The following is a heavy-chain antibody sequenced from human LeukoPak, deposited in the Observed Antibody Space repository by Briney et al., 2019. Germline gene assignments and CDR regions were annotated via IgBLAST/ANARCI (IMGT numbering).Heavy chain of an antibody. V-gene: IGHV4-34*01. Sequence: SETLSLTCAVYGGSFGGYYWSWIRQPPGKGLEWVGEINHSGSTNYNPSLKSRVTISVDTSKNQFSLKLSSVTAADTAVYYCARPRRHTDAFDIWGQGTMVTVSS. CDR1: GGSFGGYY. CDR2: INHSGST. CDR3: ARPRRHTDAFDI. D-gene: IGHD6-6*01. J-gene: IGHJ3*02.